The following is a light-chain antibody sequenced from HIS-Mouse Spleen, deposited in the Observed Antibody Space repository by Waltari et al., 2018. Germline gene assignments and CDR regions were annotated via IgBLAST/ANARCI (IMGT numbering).Light chain of an antibody. V-gene: IGLV3-21*03. CDR1: NIGSKS. Sequence: SYVLTQPPSVSVAPGKTARITCGGNNIGSKSVHWYQQKPGQAPVLVVYDDSDRPSGIPGRCSGSNSGNTANLTSSRVEAGDEADYYCQVWDSSSDHVVFGGGTKLTVL. CDR3: QVWDSSSDHVV. CDR2: DDS. J-gene: IGLJ2*01.